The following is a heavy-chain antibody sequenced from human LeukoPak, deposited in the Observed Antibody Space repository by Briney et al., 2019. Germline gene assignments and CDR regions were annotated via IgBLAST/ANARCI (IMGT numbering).Heavy chain of an antibody. D-gene: IGHD6-13*01. CDR1: GFPFSNYW. CDR3: ARDSAVKGISSD. CDR2: IMQDGSER. Sequence: GGSLRLSCGASGFPFSNYWMSWVRQAPGKGLEWMANIMQDGSERYYADSVKGRFTISGDNAKNSLYLQMNSLRAEDTAVYYCARDSAVKGISSDWGQGTLVTVSS. V-gene: IGHV3-7*05. J-gene: IGHJ4*02.